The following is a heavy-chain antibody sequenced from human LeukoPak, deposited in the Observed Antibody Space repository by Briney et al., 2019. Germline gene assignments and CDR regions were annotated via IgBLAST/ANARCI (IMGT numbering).Heavy chain of an antibody. J-gene: IGHJ4*02. V-gene: IGHV3-23*01. CDR2: ISGSGLTT. CDR1: EFTFSSYA. CDR3: AKDSSYGSGNYYNDH. Sequence: PGGSLRLSCAASEFTFSSYAMTWVRQAPGKGLDWVSGISGSGLTTNYADSVKGRFTIFRDNSKNTLFLEMSSLRADDTAVYYCAKDSSYGSGNYYNDHWGQGTLVTVSS. D-gene: IGHD3-10*01.